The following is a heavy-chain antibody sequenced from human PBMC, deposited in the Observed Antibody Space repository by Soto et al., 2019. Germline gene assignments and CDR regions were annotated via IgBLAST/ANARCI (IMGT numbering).Heavy chain of an antibody. V-gene: IGHV4-30-4*01. CDR3: AGQPPAGSFYGLGSYYYYYGMDV. Sequence: SETLSITCTVSGGSISSGDYYWNWIRQPPGKGLEWIGNIYYSGNTDCNPSLKSRLTMSVDTSKNQCSLSLSSLSASDSAVYYCAGQPPAGSFYGLGSYYYYYGMDVWGQGTTVT. CDR1: GGSISSGDYY. J-gene: IGHJ6*02. D-gene: IGHD2-8*01. CDR2: IYYSGNT.